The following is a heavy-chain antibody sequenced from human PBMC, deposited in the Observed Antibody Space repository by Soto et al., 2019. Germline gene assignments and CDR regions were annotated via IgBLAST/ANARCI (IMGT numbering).Heavy chain of an antibody. J-gene: IGHJ5*02. CDR2: IYHSGRT. D-gene: IGHD4-17*01. CDR1: SGSISSSNW. V-gene: IGHV4-4*02. CDR3: ARESHPDYGDRRGWFDP. Sequence: SETLSLTCAVSSGSISSSNWWSWVRQPPGKGLEWIGEIYHSGRTNYNPSLKSRVTISVDKSKNQFSLKLSSVTAADTAVYYCARESHPDYGDRRGWFDPWGQGTLVTVSS.